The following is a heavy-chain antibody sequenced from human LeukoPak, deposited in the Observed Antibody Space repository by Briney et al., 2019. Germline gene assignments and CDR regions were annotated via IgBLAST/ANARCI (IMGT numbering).Heavy chain of an antibody. CDR2: IYYTGSI. CDR3: ARDNSGSSGGNFDF. Sequence: SETLSLTCTVSGGSISGYYWSWIRHPPGKGLEWIGYIYYTGSINHNPSLKSRVTISVDTSKNHFSLKLSSVTAADTAVYYCARDNSGSSGGNFDFWGQGTLVTVSS. J-gene: IGHJ4*02. D-gene: IGHD1-26*01. CDR1: GGSISGYY. V-gene: IGHV4-59*01.